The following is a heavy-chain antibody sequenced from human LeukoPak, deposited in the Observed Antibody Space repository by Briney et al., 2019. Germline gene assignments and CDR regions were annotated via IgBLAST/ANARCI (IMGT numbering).Heavy chain of an antibody. V-gene: IGHV3-72*01. CDR1: GFTFSNAW. Sequence: GGSLRLPCAASGFTFSNAWMSWVRQAPGKGLEWVGRSRNKANGYTTVYAASVRGRFTVSRDESNSLFFLQMNSLKTEDTAVYYCVRGFNSFDLWGQGTLVTVSS. J-gene: IGHJ3*01. CDR3: VRGFNSFDL. CDR2: SRNKANGYTT.